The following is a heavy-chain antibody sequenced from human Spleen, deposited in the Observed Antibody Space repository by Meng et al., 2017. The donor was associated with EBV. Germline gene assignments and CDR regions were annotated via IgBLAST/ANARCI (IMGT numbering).Heavy chain of an antibody. V-gene: IGHV3-74*01. D-gene: IGHD3-10*02. CDR3: SSDLFVSDDF. J-gene: IGHJ4*02. CDR2: LNEDVTTP. CDR1: GSSYSNYG. Sequence: VEVWEPLFRAVVSLRLSWAAFGSSYSNYGSHSVRQAPGKELGCVSRLNEDVTTPTYAASVKIRVTISRGNAQNTLYLQMNSLRVEDTSVYYWSSDLFVSDDFWGQGTLVTVSS.